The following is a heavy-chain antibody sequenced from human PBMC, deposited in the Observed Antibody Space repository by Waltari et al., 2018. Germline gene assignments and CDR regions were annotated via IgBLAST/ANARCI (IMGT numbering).Heavy chain of an antibody. J-gene: IGHJ3*02. CDR2: IYYSGST. V-gene: IGHV4-39*01. Sequence: QLQLQESGPGLVKPSETLSLTCTVSGGSISSTSYYWGWIRQPPGKGLEWIGSIYYSGSTYYNPSRKSRVTISVDTSKNQFSLKLSSVTAADTAVYYCARFLYNWNFAFDIWGQGTMVTVSS. CDR1: GGSISSTSYY. D-gene: IGHD1-1*01. CDR3: ARFLYNWNFAFDI.